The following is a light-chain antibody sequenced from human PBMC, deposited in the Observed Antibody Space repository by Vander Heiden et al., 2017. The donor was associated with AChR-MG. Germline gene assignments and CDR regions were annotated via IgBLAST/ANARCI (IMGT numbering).Light chain of an antibody. CDR1: ESRLHTDGYNY. J-gene: IGKJ4*01. V-gene: IGKV2-28*01. Sequence: DIMMTQSPPSLPVTPGEPASISCTSSESRLHTDGYNYLEWFLQKPGQSPQLLIYLGSHRASGVPDRFSGSGSVTGFSLKISRVEAEDVGVYYCMQTLQTPLTFGEGTKVEIK. CDR3: MQTLQTPLT. CDR2: LGS.